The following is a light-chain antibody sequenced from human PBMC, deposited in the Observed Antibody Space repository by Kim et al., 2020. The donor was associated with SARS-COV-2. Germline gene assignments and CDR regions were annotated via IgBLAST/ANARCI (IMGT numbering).Light chain of an antibody. Sequence: SLGDKVTIPFRASQVITYSLAWYQQEPWKVPQVLIYAASVLQSGVPSRFIGSGSGTDFTLTISSLQPEDVATYYCQKYNSAPWTFGQGTKVEIK. CDR1: QVITYS. CDR3: QKYNSAPWT. J-gene: IGKJ1*01. V-gene: IGKV1-27*01. CDR2: AAS.